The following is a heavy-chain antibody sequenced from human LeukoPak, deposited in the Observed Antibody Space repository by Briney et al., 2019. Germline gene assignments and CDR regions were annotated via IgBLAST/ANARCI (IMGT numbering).Heavy chain of an antibody. D-gene: IGHD6-19*01. CDR2: IDYNGIT. CDR1: GGLITTSIHY. V-gene: IGHV4-39*01. J-gene: IGHJ4*02. Sequence: PSETLSLTCSVSGGLITTSIHYWAWIRQPPGKGPEWIASIDYNGITYYNASLESRVTMSVDTSTNQFSLRLRSVSAADTSVYYCARQPTVKRGAVASNFDYWGRGTLVTVSS. CDR3: ARQPTVKRGAVASNFDY.